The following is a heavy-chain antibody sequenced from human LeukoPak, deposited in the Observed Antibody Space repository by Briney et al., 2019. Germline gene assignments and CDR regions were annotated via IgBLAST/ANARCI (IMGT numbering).Heavy chain of an antibody. CDR2: ISYDGSNK. V-gene: IGHV3-30*04. D-gene: IGHD3-3*01. J-gene: IGHJ3*02. Sequence: GGSLRLSCAASGFTFSSYAMHWVRQAPGKGLEWVAVISYDGSNKYYADSVKGRFTISRDNSKNTLYLQMNSLRAEDTAVYYCAREGTIFEAFDIWGQGTMVTVSS. CDR1: GFTFSSYA. CDR3: AREGTIFEAFDI.